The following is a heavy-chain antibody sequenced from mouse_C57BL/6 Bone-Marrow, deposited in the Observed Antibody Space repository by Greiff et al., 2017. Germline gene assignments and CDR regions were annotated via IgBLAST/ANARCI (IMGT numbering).Heavy chain of an antibody. CDR1: GYTFTDYY. Sequence: QVQLQQSGAELVRPGASVKLSCKASGYTFTDYYINWVKQRPGQGLEWIARIYPGSGNTYYNEKFKGKATLTAEKSSSTAYMQLSSLTSEDSAVYFCARAPITTVVATDWYFDVWGTGTTVTVSS. J-gene: IGHJ1*03. CDR3: ARAPITTVVATDWYFDV. V-gene: IGHV1-76*01. D-gene: IGHD1-1*01. CDR2: IYPGSGNT.